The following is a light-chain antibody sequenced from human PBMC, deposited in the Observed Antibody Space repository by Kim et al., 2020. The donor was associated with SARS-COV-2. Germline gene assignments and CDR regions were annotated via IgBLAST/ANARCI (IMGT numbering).Light chain of an antibody. CDR3: QQFKSFPPT. V-gene: IGKV1-13*02. Sequence: AIQLAQSPSSLSASVGDRVTITCRASQGIGTSLAWYRQRPGKAPQLLMEGTSTLESGVPSGFTGSGSGTDFILTISSLQPEDFASYYCQQFKSFPPTFGQGTKVDI. J-gene: IGKJ1*01. CDR2: GTS. CDR1: QGIGTS.